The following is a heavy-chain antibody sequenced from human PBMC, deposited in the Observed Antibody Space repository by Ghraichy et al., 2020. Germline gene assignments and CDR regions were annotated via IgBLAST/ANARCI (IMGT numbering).Heavy chain of an antibody. CDR2: ISDTT. D-gene: IGHD2-2*01. CDR3: ARYCISTSCYGWLHYGMDV. J-gene: IGHJ6*02. CDR1: GFTFSTFP. V-gene: IGHV3-23*01. Sequence: GESLNITCAASGFTFSTFPMSWVRQGPGKGLEWVSAISDTTYYADSVRGRFTISRDNSKNTLSLQMNSLRAEDTAVYYCARYCISTSCYGWLHYGMDVWGQGTTVTVSS.